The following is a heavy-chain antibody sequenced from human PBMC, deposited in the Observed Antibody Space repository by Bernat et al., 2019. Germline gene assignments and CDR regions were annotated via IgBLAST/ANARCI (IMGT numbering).Heavy chain of an antibody. CDR2: ISGSGGST. Sequence: EVQLLESGGGLVQPGGSLRLSCAAPGFTFSSYAMSWVRQAPGKGLEWVSAISGSGGSTYYADSVKGRFTISRDNSKNTLYLQMNSLRAEDTAVYYCAKMEGCSGGSCYSVDYWGQGTLVTVSS. CDR1: GFTFSSYA. CDR3: AKMEGCSGGSCYSVDY. D-gene: IGHD2-15*01. J-gene: IGHJ4*02. V-gene: IGHV3-23*01.